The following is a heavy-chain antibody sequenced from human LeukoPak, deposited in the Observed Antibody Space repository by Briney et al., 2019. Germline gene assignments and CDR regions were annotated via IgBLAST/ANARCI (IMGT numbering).Heavy chain of an antibody. CDR2: ISYIGTT. Sequence: SETLSLTCAGSGDSFRSHYWTWIRQPPGRGLEWMGYISYIGTTNYNTSLKSRVTISIDTSKNQFSLKLSSVTTADTAVHYCARDLVTVTKGFDIWGLGTMVSVSS. D-gene: IGHD4-17*01. CDR1: GDSFRSHY. J-gene: IGHJ3*02. CDR3: ARDLVTVTKGFDI. V-gene: IGHV4-59*11.